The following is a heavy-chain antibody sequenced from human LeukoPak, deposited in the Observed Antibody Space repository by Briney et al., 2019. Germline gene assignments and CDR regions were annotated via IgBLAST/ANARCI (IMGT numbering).Heavy chain of an antibody. CDR3: ARAGGVGADFYFDY. V-gene: IGHV4-39*07. CDR1: SGSISSSTYY. CDR2: IYYTGST. Sequence: SETLSLTCTVSSGSISSSTYYWGWIRQPPGKGLEWIGTIYYTGSTYYNPSLRSRVTISVDTSKNQFSLKLSSVTAADTAVYYCARAGGVGADFYFDYWGQGTLVTVSS. J-gene: IGHJ4*02. D-gene: IGHD1-26*01.